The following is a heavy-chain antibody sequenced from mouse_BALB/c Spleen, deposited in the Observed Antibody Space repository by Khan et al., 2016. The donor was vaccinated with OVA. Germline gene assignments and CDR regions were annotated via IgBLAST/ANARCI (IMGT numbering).Heavy chain of an antibody. D-gene: IGHD1-1*01. Sequence: QVQLQQPGAELVKAGASVKMSCKASGYTFTSYLMHWVQQRLGQGLAWFAETNPTNGRTYYNEKFKSKAPLTVDKSSSTAYMLLSGPTFEDSAVYYCARIKKIVATYFDYWGQGTTLTVSS. J-gene: IGHJ2*01. V-gene: IGHV1S81*02. CDR2: TNPTNGRT. CDR3: ARIKKIVATYFDY. CDR1: GYTFTSYL.